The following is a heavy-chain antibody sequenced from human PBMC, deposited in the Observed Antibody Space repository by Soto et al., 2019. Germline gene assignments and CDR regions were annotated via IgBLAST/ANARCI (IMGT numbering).Heavy chain of an antibody. D-gene: IGHD6-19*01. Sequence: VQLVESGGGVVQPGRSLRLSCAVSRFTFSDYAMHWVRQAPGKVLEWVAVVSHDGRNTHYADSVKGRFTISRDSSKNTVSLEMTSLRAEDTAVYYCAKGGRQWLVTSDFNYWGQGALVTVSS. CDR2: VSHDGRNT. V-gene: IGHV3-30*18. CDR1: RFTFSDYA. J-gene: IGHJ4*02. CDR3: AKGGRQWLVTSDFNY.